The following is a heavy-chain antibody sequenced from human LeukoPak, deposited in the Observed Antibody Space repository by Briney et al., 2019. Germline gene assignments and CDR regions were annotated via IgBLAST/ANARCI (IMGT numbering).Heavy chain of an antibody. D-gene: IGHD3-22*01. V-gene: IGHV3-23*01. CDR2: ISGSGGST. J-gene: IGHJ4*02. Sequence: GGSLRLSCAASGFTFSSYAMSWVRQAPGKGLEWVSAISGSGGSTYYADSVKGRFTISRDNSKNTLYLQMNSLRAEDTAVYYCAKLESGSSGYYSSFDYWGQGTLVTVSS. CDR3: AKLESGSSGYYSSFDY. CDR1: GFTFSSYA.